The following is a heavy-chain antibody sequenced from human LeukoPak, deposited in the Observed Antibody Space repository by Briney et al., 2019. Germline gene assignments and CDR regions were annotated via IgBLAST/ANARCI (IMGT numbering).Heavy chain of an antibody. J-gene: IGHJ1*01. V-gene: IGHV1-18*04. D-gene: IGHD2-2*01. CDR1: GYSFPSYG. CDR2: ISAYNGNT. Sequence: GASVKVSCKTSGYSFPSYGISWVRQAPGQGLEWMGWISAYNGNTNYAQKVQGRITMTTGTSTSTAYMELKSLRSDDTAVYYCATLWTDLRYCSGTSCSEGKYFEHWGQGTLITVSS. CDR3: ATLWTDLRYCSGTSCSEGKYFEH.